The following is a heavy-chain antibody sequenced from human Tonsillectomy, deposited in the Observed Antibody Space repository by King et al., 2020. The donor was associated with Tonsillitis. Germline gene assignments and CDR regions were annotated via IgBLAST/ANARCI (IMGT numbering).Heavy chain of an antibody. Sequence: VQLVESGGGLVQPGGSLRLSCSASGFTFSSYAMSWVRKAPGKGLEWVSGISGSGFSTYYAYSVKGRFTISRNNSKNTLYLQMNSLRAEDTAVYYCAKDHGKGYCTNGVCYNFDYWGPGTLVTVSS. CDR3: AKDHGKGYCTNGVCYNFDY. CDR1: GFTFSSYA. CDR2: ISGSGFST. J-gene: IGHJ4*02. V-gene: IGHV3-23*04. D-gene: IGHD2-8*01.